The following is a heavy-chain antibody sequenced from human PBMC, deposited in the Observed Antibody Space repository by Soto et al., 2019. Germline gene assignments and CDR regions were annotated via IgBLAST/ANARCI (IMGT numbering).Heavy chain of an antibody. V-gene: IGHV1-8*01. D-gene: IGHD1-1*01. CDR1: GYTFTSYD. CDR3: ARERGDTFDI. J-gene: IGHJ3*02. Sequence: QVQLVQSGAEVKKPGASVKVSCKASGYTFTSYDINWVRQATGQGLGWMGWMNPNSGNTVYAQKFQGRVTMTSSSSISTAYMELSSLRSEDTAVYYCARERGDTFDIWGQGTMVTVSS. CDR2: MNPNSGNT.